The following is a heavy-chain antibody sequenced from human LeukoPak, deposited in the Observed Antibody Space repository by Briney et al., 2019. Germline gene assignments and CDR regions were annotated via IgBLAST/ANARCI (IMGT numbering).Heavy chain of an antibody. CDR3: ARTLRYFDWSFDP. D-gene: IGHD3-9*01. CDR1: GFTFDDYA. CDR2: ISWNSGSI. J-gene: IGHJ5*02. Sequence: PGRSLRLSCAASGFTFDDYAMHWVRQAPGKGLEWVSGISWNSGSIGYADSVKGRITISRDNAKNSLYLQMNSLRAEDTAVYYCARTLRYFDWSFDPWGQGTLVTVSS. V-gene: IGHV3-9*01.